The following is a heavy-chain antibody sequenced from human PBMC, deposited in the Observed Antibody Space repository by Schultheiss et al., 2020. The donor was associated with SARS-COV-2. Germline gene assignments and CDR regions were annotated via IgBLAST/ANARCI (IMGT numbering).Heavy chain of an antibody. Sequence: SETLSLTCTVSGGSISSSSYYWSWIRQPPGKGLEWIGYIYYSGSTNYNPSLKSRVTISVDTSKNQFSLKLSSVTAADTAVYYCARDRVGYYYDSSGYYSGYYYGMDVWGQGTTVTVSS. D-gene: IGHD3-22*01. CDR3: ARDRVGYYYDSSGYYSGYYYGMDV. CDR2: IYYSGST. CDR1: GGSISSSSYY. V-gene: IGHV4-61*01. J-gene: IGHJ6*02.